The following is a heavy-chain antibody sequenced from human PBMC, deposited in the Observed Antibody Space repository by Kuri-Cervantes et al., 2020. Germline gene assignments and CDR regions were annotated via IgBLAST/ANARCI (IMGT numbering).Heavy chain of an antibody. Sequence: GGSLRLSCAGSGFTFSGAWMSWVRQAPGKGLEWASYIGSRGSSIYYADSVKGRFTSSRDNAKNSLYLQMNSLRAEDTAVYYCARSKSNYDILTGYYVDYGMDVWGQGTTVTVSS. CDR3: ARSKSNYDILTGYYVDYGMDV. CDR1: GFTFSGAW. D-gene: IGHD3-9*01. J-gene: IGHJ6*02. CDR2: IGSRGSSI. V-gene: IGHV3-11*01.